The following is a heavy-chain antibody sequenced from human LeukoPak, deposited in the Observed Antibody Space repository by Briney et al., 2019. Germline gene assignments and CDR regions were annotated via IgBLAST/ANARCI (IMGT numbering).Heavy chain of an antibody. D-gene: IGHD5/OR15-5a*01. CDR1: GFTVSSNY. Sequence: GGSLRLSCAASGFTVSSNYMSWVRQAPGKGLEWVSVISGPGGSWDYADSVKGRFTISRDNSKNTLFLQMNSLRAEDTAIYYCAKKVGLVSAPLYYFDVWGQGTLVTVPS. V-gene: IGHV3-23*01. CDR2: ISGPGGSW. J-gene: IGHJ4*02. CDR3: AKKVGLVSAPLYYFDV.